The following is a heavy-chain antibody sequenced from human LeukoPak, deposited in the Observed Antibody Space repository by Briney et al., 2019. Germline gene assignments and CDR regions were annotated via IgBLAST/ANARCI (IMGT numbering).Heavy chain of an antibody. Sequence: SETLSLTCTVSGGSISSSSYYWGWIRQPPGKGLEWIGSIYYSGSTYYNPSLKSRVTISVDTPKNQFSLKLSSVTAADTAVYYCARPGIAAAGTAFDYWGQGTLVTVSS. CDR2: IYYSGST. J-gene: IGHJ4*02. CDR1: GGSISSSSYY. CDR3: ARPGIAAAGTAFDY. V-gene: IGHV4-39*01. D-gene: IGHD6-13*01.